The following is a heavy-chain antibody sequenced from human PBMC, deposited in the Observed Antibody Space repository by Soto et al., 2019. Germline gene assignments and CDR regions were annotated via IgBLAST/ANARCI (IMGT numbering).Heavy chain of an antibody. Sequence: GASVKVSCKASGYTFTGYYMHWVRQAPGQGLEWMGWINPNSGGTNYAQKFQGWVTMTRDTSISTAYMELSRLRSDDTAVYYCARDSIVGATTSFDYWGQGTLVTVSS. CDR2: INPNSGGT. J-gene: IGHJ4*02. V-gene: IGHV1-2*04. D-gene: IGHD1-26*01. CDR3: ARDSIVGATTSFDY. CDR1: GYTFTGYY.